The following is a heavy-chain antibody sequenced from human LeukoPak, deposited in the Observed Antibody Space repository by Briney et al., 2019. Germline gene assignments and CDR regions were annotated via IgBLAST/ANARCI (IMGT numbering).Heavy chain of an antibody. CDR2: IWDDGSEK. V-gene: IGHV3-33*06. CDR1: EFIFSSYG. Sequence: PGGSLRLSCEASEFIFSSYGMHWVRQAPGKGLEWVAAIWDDGSEKYYGDSVRGRFTISRDNSKNTLSLQMSSLGADDTAVYYCAKVGTIETTEELNWFDPWGQGTLVTVSS. D-gene: IGHD4-11*01. CDR3: AKVGTIETTEELNWFDP. J-gene: IGHJ5*02.